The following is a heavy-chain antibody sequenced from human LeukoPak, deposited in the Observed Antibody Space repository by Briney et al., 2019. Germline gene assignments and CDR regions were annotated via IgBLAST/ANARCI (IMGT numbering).Heavy chain of an antibody. D-gene: IGHD2-21*02. J-gene: IGHJ4*02. CDR3: ARARVVTKWIDY. V-gene: IGHV3-30*04. CDR1: GFTFSSYA. CDR2: ISDDGSNG. Sequence: PGGSLRLSCEASGFTFSSYAMHWVRQAPGRGLEWVTVISDDGSNGYYAGSVKGRFTISRDNAKNSLYLQMNSLRAEDTAVYYCARARVVTKWIDYWGQGTLVTVSS.